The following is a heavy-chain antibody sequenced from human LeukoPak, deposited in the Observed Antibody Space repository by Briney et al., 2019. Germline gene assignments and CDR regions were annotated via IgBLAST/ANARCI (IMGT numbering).Heavy chain of an antibody. Sequence: SETLSLTCVVYGGAFSGYYWSWIRQPPGKRLEWVGESNDSGGTNYNPSLKSRVPISADKSKNQVSLRLTSVTAADTAVYYCARLSVIVGAALEYYYYYMDVWGQGTTVTASS. V-gene: IGHV4-34*01. CDR3: ARLSVIVGAALEYYYYYMDV. D-gene: IGHD1-26*01. CDR2: SNDSGGT. CDR1: GGAFSGYY. J-gene: IGHJ6*03.